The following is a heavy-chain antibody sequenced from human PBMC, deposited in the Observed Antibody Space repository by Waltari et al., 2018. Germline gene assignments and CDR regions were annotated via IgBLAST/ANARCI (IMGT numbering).Heavy chain of an antibody. CDR3: ARIDGYNPDY. Sequence: EVQLVESGGDLVKPGGSLRLSCAASGFTFSSYSMNWVHQVPGKGLECVSFISSGGSNIYYADSVKGRFTISRDNAKNSLYLQMNSLRVDDTAVYYCARIDGYNPDYWGQGTLVTVSS. V-gene: IGHV3-21*01. CDR2: ISSGGSNI. D-gene: IGHD5-18*01. J-gene: IGHJ4*02. CDR1: GFTFSSYS.